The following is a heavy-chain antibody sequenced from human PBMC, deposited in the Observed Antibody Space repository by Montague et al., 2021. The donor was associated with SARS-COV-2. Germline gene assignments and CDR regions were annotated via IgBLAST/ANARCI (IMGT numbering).Heavy chain of an antibody. V-gene: IGHV3-30*04. J-gene: IGHJ4*02. CDR2: ISYDGSNK. CDR3: ASSLVWFEIDY. CDR1: GFTFSSYA. D-gene: IGHD3-10*01. Sequence: SLRLSCAASGFTFSSYAMHWVRQASGKGLEWVAVISYDGSNKYYADSVKGRFTISRDNSKNTLYLQMISLRAEDTAVYYCASSLVWFEIDYWGQGTLVTV.